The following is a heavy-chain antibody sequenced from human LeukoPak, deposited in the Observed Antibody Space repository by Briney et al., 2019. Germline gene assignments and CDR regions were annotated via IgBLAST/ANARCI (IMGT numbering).Heavy chain of an antibody. Sequence: GGSLRLSCAASGFTFDDYGMSWVRQAPGKGLEWVSGINWNGGSTGYADSVKGRFTISRDNAKNSLYLQMNSLRAEDTAVYYCARGLPTLGVYYGMDVWGQGTTVTVSS. CDR1: GFTFDDYG. CDR3: ARGLPTLGVYYGMDV. V-gene: IGHV3-20*04. CDR2: INWNGGST. J-gene: IGHJ6*02.